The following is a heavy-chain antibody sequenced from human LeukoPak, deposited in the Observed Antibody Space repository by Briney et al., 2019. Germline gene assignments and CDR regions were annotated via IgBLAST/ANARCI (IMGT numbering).Heavy chain of an antibody. J-gene: IGHJ4*02. CDR3: ARDQGDYYDSSGYPDY. D-gene: IGHD3-22*01. CDR2: ISYDGSNK. Sequence: SCKASGGTFSSYAMHWVRQAPGKGLEWVAVISYDGSNKYYADSVKGRFTISRDNSKNTLYLQMNSLRAEDTAVYYCARDQGDYYDSSGYPDYWGQGTLVTVSS. V-gene: IGHV3-30-3*01. CDR1: GGTFSSYA.